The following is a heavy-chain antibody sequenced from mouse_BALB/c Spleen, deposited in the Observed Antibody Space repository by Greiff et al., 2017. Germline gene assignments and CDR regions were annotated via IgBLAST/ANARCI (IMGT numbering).Heavy chain of an antibody. CDR3: AQTGTGQYYFDY. J-gene: IGHJ2*01. CDR1: GYSITSDYA. V-gene: IGHV3-2*02. Sequence: EVMLVESGPGLVKPSQSLSLTCTVTGYSITSDYAWNWIRQFPGNKLEWMGYISYSGSTSYNPSLKSRISITRDTSKNQFFLQLNSVTTEDTATYYCAQTGTGQYYFDYWGQGTTLTVSS. CDR2: ISYSGST. D-gene: IGHD4-1*01.